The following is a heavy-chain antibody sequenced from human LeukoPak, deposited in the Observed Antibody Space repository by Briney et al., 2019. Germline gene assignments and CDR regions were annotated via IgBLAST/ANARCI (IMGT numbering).Heavy chain of an antibody. CDR3: ARGRSYGQSFDY. CDR2: ISGSGGST. CDR1: GFTFSSYA. Sequence: GGSLRLSCAASGFTFSSYAMSWVRQAPGKGLEWVSVISGSGGSTYYADSVKGRLTISRDNSKNTLCLQMNSLRAEDTAVYYCARGRSYGQSFDYWGQGALVTVSS. V-gene: IGHV3-23*01. J-gene: IGHJ4*02. D-gene: IGHD5-18*01.